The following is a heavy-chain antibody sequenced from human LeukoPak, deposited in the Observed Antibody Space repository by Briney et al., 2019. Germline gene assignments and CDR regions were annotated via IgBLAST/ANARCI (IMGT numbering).Heavy chain of an antibody. CDR1: GYSFTSYW. CDR3: ARRNTLYSSGWYGDDAFDI. CDR2: IYPGDSDT. V-gene: IGHV5-51*01. D-gene: IGHD6-19*01. J-gene: IGHJ3*02. Sequence: GESLKISCKGSGYSFTSYWIGWVRQMPGKSLEWMGIIYPGDSDTRYSPSFQGQVTISADKSISTAYLQWSSLKASDTAMYYCARRNTLYSSGWYGDDAFDIWGQGTMVTVSS.